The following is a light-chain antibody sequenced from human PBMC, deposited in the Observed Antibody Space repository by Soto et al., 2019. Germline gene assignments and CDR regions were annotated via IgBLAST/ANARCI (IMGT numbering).Light chain of an antibody. CDR1: ENIYTN. V-gene: IGKV3-15*01. J-gene: IGKJ1*01. CDR3: QQYANWPKT. CDR2: GAS. Sequence: EIVMTQSPATLSVSPGERATLSCRASENIYTNLAWYQQKPGQAPRLLFYGASTRATGLPARFSGTGSGTEFTLTISSLEPEDFGVYYCQQYANWPKTFGQGTKVDIK.